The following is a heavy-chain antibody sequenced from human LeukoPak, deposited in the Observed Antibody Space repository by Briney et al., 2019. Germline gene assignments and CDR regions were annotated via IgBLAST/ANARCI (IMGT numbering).Heavy chain of an antibody. CDR3: VKGRLTVAGHFDF. Sequence: PGGSLRLSCAASGFTFSSDAMNWVRQAPGKGLEWVSVISDNGDRTYYADSVKGRFAISRDNYKNTLFLQMNSLRAEDTAVYYCVKGRLTVAGHFDFWGQGTLVTVSS. V-gene: IGHV3-23*01. J-gene: IGHJ4*02. CDR2: ISDNGDRT. D-gene: IGHD6-19*01. CDR1: GFTFSSDA.